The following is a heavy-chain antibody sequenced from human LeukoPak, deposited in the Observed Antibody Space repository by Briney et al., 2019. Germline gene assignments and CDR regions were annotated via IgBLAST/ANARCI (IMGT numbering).Heavy chain of an antibody. CDR2: IKQDGSDK. CDR1: GLTFSNNW. CDR3: ARVAEAAAFDY. Sequence: GGSLRLSCAASGLTFSNNWMSWVRQAPGKGLEWVANIKQDGSDKYYVDSVKGRFTISRDNAKNSLYLQMNSLRADDTAVYYCARVAEAAAFDYWGQGTMVTVSS. D-gene: IGHD6-13*01. J-gene: IGHJ4*02. V-gene: IGHV3-7*01.